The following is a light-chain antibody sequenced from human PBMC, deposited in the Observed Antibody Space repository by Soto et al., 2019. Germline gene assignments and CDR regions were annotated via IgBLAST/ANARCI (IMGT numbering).Light chain of an antibody. J-gene: IGLJ2*01. V-gene: IGLV2-8*01. CDR1: SSDVGGYNY. CDR3: SAYAGSSTWV. CDR2: EVY. Sequence: QSAPTQPPSASGSPGQSVTFSCTGTSSDVGGYNYVSWYQQYPGKAPKLMIYEVYNRPSGVPDRFSGSKSGNTASLTISGLQREDEADYYCSAYAGSSTWVFGGGTKLTVL.